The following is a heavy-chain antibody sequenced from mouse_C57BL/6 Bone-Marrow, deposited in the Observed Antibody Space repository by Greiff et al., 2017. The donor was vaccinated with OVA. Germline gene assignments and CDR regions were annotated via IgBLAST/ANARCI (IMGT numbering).Heavy chain of an antibody. CDR3: ARRIYYYGSAAY. CDR1: GYTFTRYG. V-gene: IGHV1-81*01. D-gene: IGHD1-1*01. Sequence: QVHVKQSGAELARPGASVKLSCKASGYTFTRYGICWVKQRTGQGLEWIGEIYPRSGNTYYNEKFKGKAKLSADKSSSTAYMELRSLTSEYSAVYFCARRIYYYGSAAYWGQGTLVTVSA. CDR2: IYPRSGNT. J-gene: IGHJ3*01.